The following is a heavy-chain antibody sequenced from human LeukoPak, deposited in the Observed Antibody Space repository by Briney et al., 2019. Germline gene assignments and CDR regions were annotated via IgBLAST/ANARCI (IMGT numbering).Heavy chain of an antibody. CDR1: GYTFTGYY. Sequence: ASVKVSCKASGYTFTGYYMHWVRQAPGQGLEWMGWINPNSGGTNYAQKFQGRVTMTRDTSISTAYMELSRLRSDDTAVYYCAREVRYYDSSGYIGGYYFDYWGQGTLVTVSS. D-gene: IGHD3-22*01. J-gene: IGHJ4*02. CDR2: INPNSGGT. V-gene: IGHV1-2*02. CDR3: AREVRYYDSSGYIGGYYFDY.